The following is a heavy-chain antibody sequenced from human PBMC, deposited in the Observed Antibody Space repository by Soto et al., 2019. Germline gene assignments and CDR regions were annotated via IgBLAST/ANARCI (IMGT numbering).Heavy chain of an antibody. J-gene: IGHJ3*02. CDR2: VLGGGGST. CDR3: ARKGPPRDAFDI. V-gene: IGHV3-23*01. Sequence: EVQLLESGGGLVQPGGSLRLSCAASGFTFSSYAMSWVRQTPGKGLEWVSGVLGGGGSTFYADSVKGRFTISRDNSKNPLYVQMTSLRAEDTAIYYCARKGPPRDAFDIWGQGTMVTVSS. CDR1: GFTFSSYA.